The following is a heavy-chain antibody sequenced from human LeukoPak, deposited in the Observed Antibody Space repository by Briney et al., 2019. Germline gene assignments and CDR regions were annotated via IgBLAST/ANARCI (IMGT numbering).Heavy chain of an antibody. J-gene: IGHJ2*01. CDR1: GFTFSSYA. D-gene: IGHD3-10*01. V-gene: IGHV3-23*01. Sequence: GGSLRLPCAASGFTFSSYAMSWVRQAPGKGLEWVSAISGSGGSTYYADSVKGRFTISRDNSKNTLYLQMNSLRAEDTAVYYCARDPFSDWYFDLWGRGTLVTVSS. CDR2: ISGSGGST. CDR3: ARDPFSDWYFDL.